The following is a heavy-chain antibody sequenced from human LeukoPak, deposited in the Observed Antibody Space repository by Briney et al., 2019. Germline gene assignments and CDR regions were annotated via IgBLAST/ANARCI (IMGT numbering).Heavy chain of an antibody. J-gene: IGHJ5*02. CDR1: GYTFTGYY. V-gene: IGHV1-2*02. Sequence: GASVKVSCKASGYTFTGYYMHWVRQAPGQGLEWMGWINPNSGGTNYAQKFQGRVTMTRDTSISTAYMELSRLRSDDTAVYYCARVGVKYCSSTSCLNWFDLWGQGTLVTVSS. CDR3: ARVGVKYCSSTSCLNWFDL. CDR2: INPNSGGT. D-gene: IGHD2-2*01.